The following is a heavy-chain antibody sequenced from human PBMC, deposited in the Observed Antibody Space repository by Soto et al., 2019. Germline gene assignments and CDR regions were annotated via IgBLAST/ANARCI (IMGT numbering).Heavy chain of an antibody. J-gene: IGHJ4*02. CDR1: VFTLSNFA. CDR2: ISDRGGST. Sequence: GWSLRPSCSASVFTLSNFAMSWFRQAPGKGLEWVAVISDRGGSTDYAASVKGRFTISRDNSNNTVYLQMNNLRAEDTAVYYCARDEYYYASSGYYRFDQWGQGTLVTVSS. CDR3: ARDEYYYASSGYYRFDQ. D-gene: IGHD3-22*01. V-gene: IGHV3-23*01.